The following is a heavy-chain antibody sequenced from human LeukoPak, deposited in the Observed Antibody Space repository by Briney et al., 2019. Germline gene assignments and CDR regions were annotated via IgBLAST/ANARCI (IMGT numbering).Heavy chain of an antibody. CDR1: GYTFTGYY. V-gene: IGHV1-2*02. J-gene: IGHJ6*03. CDR2: INPNSGGT. D-gene: IGHD5-24*01. Sequence: ASVKVSCKASGYTFTGYYMHWVRQARGQGLEWMGLINPNSGGTNYAQKFQGRVTMTRDTSISTAYMELSRLRSDDTAVYYCARCPVAMATIRGYYYYYMDVWGKGTTVTISS. CDR3: ARCPVAMATIRGYYYYYMDV.